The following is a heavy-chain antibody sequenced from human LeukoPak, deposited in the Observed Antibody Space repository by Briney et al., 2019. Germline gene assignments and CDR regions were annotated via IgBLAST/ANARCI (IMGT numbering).Heavy chain of an antibody. Sequence: PGGSLRLSCAASGFTFSSYWMSWVRQAPGKGLEWVANIKQDGSEKYYVDSVKGRFTISRDHTKNSLYLQMSSLRAEDTAVYYCATEGYSSSWFEYWGQGTLVTVSS. J-gene: IGHJ4*02. CDR2: IKQDGSEK. CDR3: ATEGYSSSWFEY. D-gene: IGHD6-13*01. V-gene: IGHV3-7*01. CDR1: GFTFSSYW.